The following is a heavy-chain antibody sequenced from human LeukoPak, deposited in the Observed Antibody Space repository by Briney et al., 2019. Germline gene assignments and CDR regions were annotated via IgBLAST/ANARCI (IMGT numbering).Heavy chain of an antibody. CDR2: ISSSGSTI. Sequence: GGSLRLSCAASGFTFSSYEMNWVRQAPGKGLEWVSYISSSGSTIYYADSVKGRFTISRDNAKNSLYLQMNSLRAEDTAVYYCARGPVWFGELSGTWGQGTLVTVSS. J-gene: IGHJ5*02. CDR1: GFTFSSYE. CDR3: ARGPVWFGELSGT. V-gene: IGHV3-48*03. D-gene: IGHD3-10*01.